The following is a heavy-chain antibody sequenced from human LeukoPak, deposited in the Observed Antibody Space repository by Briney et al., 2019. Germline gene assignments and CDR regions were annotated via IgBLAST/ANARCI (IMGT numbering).Heavy chain of an antibody. CDR3: ARSFSGWANFDN. Sequence: GGSLRLSCAASGFTFSSYAMSWVRQAPGKGLEWVSGISGSGGSTYYADSVKGRLTISRDNSKNTLYLQMNSLRAEDTAVYYCARSFSGWANFDNWGRGTPVTVSS. D-gene: IGHD6-19*01. V-gene: IGHV3-23*01. J-gene: IGHJ4*02. CDR1: GFTFSSYA. CDR2: ISGSGGST.